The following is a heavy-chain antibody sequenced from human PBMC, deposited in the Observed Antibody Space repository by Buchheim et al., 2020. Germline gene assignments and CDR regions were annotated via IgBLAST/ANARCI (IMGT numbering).Heavy chain of an antibody. D-gene: IGHD1-7*01. CDR3: AKGRGENWYSDSDY. J-gene: IGHJ4*02. V-gene: IGHV3-23*01. Sequence: EVQLLESGGDFVQPGGSLRLSCAASGFTFSSHTMSWVRQAPGKGLEWVSSIASSDGRTYYADSVKGRFTISRDNSKKMLYVQMNSLRAEDTAVYYCAKGRGENWYSDSDYWGQGTL. CDR2: IASSDGRT. CDR1: GFTFSSHT.